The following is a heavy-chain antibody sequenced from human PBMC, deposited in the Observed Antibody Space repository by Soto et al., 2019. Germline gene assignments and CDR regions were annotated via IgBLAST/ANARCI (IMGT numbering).Heavy chain of an antibody. CDR1: GFTFSSYA. J-gene: IGHJ6*03. CDR3: TWTYYDFWSGYYGYYMDV. Sequence: EVQLLESGGGLVQPGGSLRLSCAASGFTFSSYAMSWVRQAPGKGLEWVSAISGSGGSTYYADSVKGRFTISRDNSKTTLYLQMNSLRAEDTAVYYCTWTYYDFWSGYYGYYMDVWGKGTTVTVSS. V-gene: IGHV3-23*01. D-gene: IGHD3-3*01. CDR2: ISGSGGST.